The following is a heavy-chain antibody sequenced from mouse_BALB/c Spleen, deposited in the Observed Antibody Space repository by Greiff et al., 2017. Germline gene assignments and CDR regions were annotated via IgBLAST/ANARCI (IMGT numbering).Heavy chain of an antibody. CDR1: GYAFTNYL. CDR2: INPGSGGT. D-gene: IGHD1-1*01. CDR3: ARTTVVLRYFDV. J-gene: IGHJ1*01. Sequence: QVQLKQSGAELVRPGTSVKVSCKASGYAFTNYLIEWVKQRPGQGLEWIGVINPGSGGTNYNEKFKGKATLTADKSSSTAYMQLSSLTSDDSAVYFCARTTVVLRYFDVWGAGTTVTVSS. V-gene: IGHV1-54*01.